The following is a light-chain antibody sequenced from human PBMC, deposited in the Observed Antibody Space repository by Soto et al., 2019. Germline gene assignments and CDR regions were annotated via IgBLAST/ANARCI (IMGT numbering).Light chain of an antibody. CDR3: QAWDSSTASV. V-gene: IGLV3-1*01. CDR2: QDS. Sequence: SYELTQPPSVSVSPGQTASITCSGDKLGDKYACWYQQKPGQSPVLVIYQDSKRPSGIPERFSGSNSGNTATLTISGTQAMDEADYYCQAWDSSTASVFGGGTKLTVL. J-gene: IGLJ2*01. CDR1: KLGDKY.